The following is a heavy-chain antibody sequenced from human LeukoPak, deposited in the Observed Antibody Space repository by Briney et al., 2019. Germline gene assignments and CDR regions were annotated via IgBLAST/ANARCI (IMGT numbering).Heavy chain of an antibody. CDR2: GYATGTI. V-gene: IGHV4-4*07. CDR1: GGSISSYY. Sequence: SETLSLTCTVSGGSISSYYWSWIRQSAGKGLEYIGRGYATGTINYNLSLKSRVTISVDTSKNQFSLKLSSVTAADTAVYYCARESPYCTNGVCYYMDVWGKGTTVTVSS. D-gene: IGHD2-8*01. J-gene: IGHJ6*03. CDR3: ARESPYCTNGVCYYMDV.